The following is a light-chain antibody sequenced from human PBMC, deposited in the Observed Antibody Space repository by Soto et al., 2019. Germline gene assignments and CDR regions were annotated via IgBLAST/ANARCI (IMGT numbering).Light chain of an antibody. CDR2: EVS. CDR1: SSDVGGYNY. CDR3: SSYTSSSTYV. Sequence: QSVLTQPASVSGSPGQSITISCTGTSSDVGGYNYVSWYQQHPGKAPKLMIYEVSNRPSGVSNRFSGSTSGNTASLTISGLQAEDEADYYCSSYTSSSTYVFGTGTKVTGL. V-gene: IGLV2-14*01. J-gene: IGLJ1*01.